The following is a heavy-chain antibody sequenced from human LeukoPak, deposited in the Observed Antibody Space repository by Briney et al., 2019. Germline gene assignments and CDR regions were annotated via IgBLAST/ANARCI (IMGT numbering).Heavy chain of an antibody. CDR2: INHSGST. D-gene: IGHD2-2*01. Sequence: PSETQSLTCTVSVDSISSSSYYWSWIRQPPGKGLEWIGEINHSGSTNYNPSLKSRVTISGDTSKNQFSLKLSSVTAADTAVYYCARRVGSTSWNFQHWGQGTLVTVSS. CDR3: ARRVGSTSWNFQH. J-gene: IGHJ1*01. CDR1: VDSISSSSYY. V-gene: IGHV4-39*07.